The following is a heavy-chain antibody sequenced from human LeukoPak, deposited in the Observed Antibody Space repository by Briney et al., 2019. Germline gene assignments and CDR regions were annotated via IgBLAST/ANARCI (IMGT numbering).Heavy chain of an antibody. V-gene: IGHV3-30-3*01. J-gene: IGHJ4*02. CDR3: ARDYTAMVMSAPGY. CDR2: ISYDGSNK. D-gene: IGHD5-18*01. CDR1: GFTFSNYA. Sequence: GGSLRLSCAASGFTFSNYAMHWVRQAPGKGLEWVAVISYDGSNKYYADSVKGRFTISRGNSKNTLYLQMNSLRAEDTAAYYCARDYTAMVMSAPGYWGQGTLVTVSS.